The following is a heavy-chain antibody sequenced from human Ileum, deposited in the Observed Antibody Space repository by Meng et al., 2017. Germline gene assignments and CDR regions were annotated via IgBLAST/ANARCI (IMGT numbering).Heavy chain of an antibody. Sequence: LQLGEAGGGLVTPGRSLDLSCAASGFTFSDNCMHWVRQVPGKGLVWVSRIKKDCSYRDYADSVKGRFTISRDSAKNTLYLQMNSLRGEDTAVYFCAKDWGGVGALDYWGQGSLVTASS. CDR1: GFTFSDNC. CDR2: IKKDCSYR. CDR3: AKDWGGVGALDY. D-gene: IGHD1-26*01. J-gene: IGHJ4*02. V-gene: IGHV3-74*01.